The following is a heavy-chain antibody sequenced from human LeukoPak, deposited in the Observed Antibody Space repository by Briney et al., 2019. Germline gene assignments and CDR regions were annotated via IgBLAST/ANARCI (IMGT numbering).Heavy chain of an antibody. Sequence: ASVKVSCKASGYTFTGYYIHWVRQAPGQGLECMGWINPNSGGTHYAQKFQGRVTMTRNTSISTAYMELSSLRSEDTAVYYCARDATMMGNYFNYWGQGTLVTVSS. J-gene: IGHJ4*02. CDR1: GYTFTGYY. V-gene: IGHV1-2*02. D-gene: IGHD5-12*01. CDR2: INPNSGGT. CDR3: ARDATMMGNYFNY.